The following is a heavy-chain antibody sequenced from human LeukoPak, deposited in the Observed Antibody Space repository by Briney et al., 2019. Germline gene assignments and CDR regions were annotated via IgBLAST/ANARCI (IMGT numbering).Heavy chain of an antibody. J-gene: IGHJ3*02. CDR2: VYYSGSN. Sequence: SETLSLTCTVSGGSISSGHYFWGWIRQPPGKGLEWIGNVYYSGSNYYSASLKSRLTISVDTSKNQFSLKLSSVTAADTAVYYCARLSCSSTTYYFPNAFDIWGQGTMVTVSS. CDR1: GGSISSGHYF. V-gene: IGHV4-39*01. CDR3: ARLSCSSTTYYFPNAFDI. D-gene: IGHD2-2*01.